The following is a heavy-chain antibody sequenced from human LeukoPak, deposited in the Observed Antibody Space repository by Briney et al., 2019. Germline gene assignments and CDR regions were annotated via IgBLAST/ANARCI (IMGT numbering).Heavy chain of an antibody. J-gene: IGHJ3*02. CDR2: ISGSGGST. Sequence: QAGGSLRLSCAASGFTFSSYTMSCVRQAPGKGLGWVSAISGSGGSTYYADSVKGRFTISRDNSKNTLYLQMNSLRAEDTAVYYCAKDRKVGATPLDAFDIWGQGTMVTVSS. CDR1: GFTFSSYT. CDR3: AKDRKVGATPLDAFDI. D-gene: IGHD1-26*01. V-gene: IGHV3-23*01.